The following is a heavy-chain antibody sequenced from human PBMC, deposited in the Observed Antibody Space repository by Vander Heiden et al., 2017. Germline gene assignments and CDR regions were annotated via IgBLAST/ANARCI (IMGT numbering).Heavy chain of an antibody. D-gene: IGHD3-22*01. Sequence: QVQLVQSGAEVKKPGASVKVSCKASGYTFTSHYMYWVRQGPGQGLEWMGIINPSGGSTSYAQKFQGRVTMTRDTSTSTVYMELSSLRSEDTAVYYCARPYYDSSAAGYWGQGTLVTVSS. CDR1: GYTFTSHY. CDR2: INPSGGST. J-gene: IGHJ4*02. V-gene: IGHV1-46*01. CDR3: ARPYYDSSAAGY.